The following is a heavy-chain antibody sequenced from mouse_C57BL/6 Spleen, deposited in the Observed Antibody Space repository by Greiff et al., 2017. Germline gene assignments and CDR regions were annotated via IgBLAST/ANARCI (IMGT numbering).Heavy chain of an antibody. CDR3: ARTPTIVAYYFDY. J-gene: IGHJ2*01. CDR1: GFSLTSYG. V-gene: IGHV2-2*01. Sequence: VKVVESGPGLVQPSQSLSITCTVSGFSLTSYGVHWVRQSPGKGLEWLGVIWSGGSTDYNAAFISRLSISKDNSKSQVFFKMNSLQADDTAIYYCARTPTIVAYYFDYWGQGTTLTVSS. CDR2: IWSGGST. D-gene: IGHD1-1*01.